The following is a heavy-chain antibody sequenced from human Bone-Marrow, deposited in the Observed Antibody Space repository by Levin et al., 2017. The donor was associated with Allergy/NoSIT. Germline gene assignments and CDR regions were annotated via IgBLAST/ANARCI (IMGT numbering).Heavy chain of an antibody. CDR3: ARVNGYDFDY. J-gene: IGHJ4*02. Sequence: SCTVSGGSISGGGYYWSWIRQHPGKGLEWIGYIYYSGNTYYNPSLKSRVIISVVTSKNQLSLKLTSVTVADTAVYYCARVNGYDFDYWGQGTLVTVSS. CDR1: GGSISGGGYY. V-gene: IGHV4-31*03. CDR2: IYYSGNT. D-gene: IGHD5-12*01.